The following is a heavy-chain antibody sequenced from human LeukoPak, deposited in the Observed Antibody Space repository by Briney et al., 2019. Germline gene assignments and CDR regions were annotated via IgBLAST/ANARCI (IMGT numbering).Heavy chain of an antibody. CDR1: GFTFSSYA. CDR3: ARDGYGNNYMDV. D-gene: IGHD1/OR15-1a*01. Sequence: GGSLRLSCAASGFTFSSYAMSWVRQAPGKGLEWVSTISGSGGSTYYADSVKGRFTISRDNSKNTLYLQMNSLRAEDTAVYYCARDGYGNNYMDVWGKGTTVTVSS. CDR2: ISGSGGST. J-gene: IGHJ6*03. V-gene: IGHV3-23*01.